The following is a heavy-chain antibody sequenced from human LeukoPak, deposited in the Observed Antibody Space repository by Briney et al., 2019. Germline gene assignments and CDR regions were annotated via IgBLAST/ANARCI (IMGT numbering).Heavy chain of an antibody. CDR1: GGTFSSYA. Sequence: SVNVSCKSSGGTFSSYAISWVRQAPGQGLEWMGGIIPIFGTANQAQKFQGRVTITTDESTSTAYMELSSLRSEDTAVYYCARSQVVPAAIRSYYYYYMDVWGKGTTVTVSS. D-gene: IGHD2-2*02. J-gene: IGHJ6*03. V-gene: IGHV1-69*05. CDR2: IIPIFGTA. CDR3: ARSQVVPAAIRSYYYYYMDV.